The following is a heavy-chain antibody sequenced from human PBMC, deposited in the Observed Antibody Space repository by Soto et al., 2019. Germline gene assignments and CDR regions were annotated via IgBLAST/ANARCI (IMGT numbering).Heavy chain of an antibody. J-gene: IGHJ6*02. D-gene: IGHD3-10*01. CDR2: IYPGDSDT. V-gene: IGHV5-51*01. CDR1: GYSFTSYW. CDR3: ASQIMVRGVSGYYYYGMDV. Sequence: GESLKISCKGSGYSFTSYWIGWVRQMPGKGLEWMGIIYPGDSDTRYSPSFQGQVTISADKSISTAYLQWSSLKAPDTAMYYCASQIMVRGVSGYYYYGMDVWGQGTTVTVSS.